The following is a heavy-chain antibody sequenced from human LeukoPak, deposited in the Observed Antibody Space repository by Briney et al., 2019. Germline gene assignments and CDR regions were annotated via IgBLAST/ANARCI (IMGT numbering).Heavy chain of an antibody. D-gene: IGHD3-16*01. CDR3: ARGGGLDV. CDR2: INHNGNVN. J-gene: IGHJ6*02. V-gene: IGHV3-7*03. CDR1: GFIFSNYA. Sequence: GSLRLSCAASGFIFSNYAMNWARQAPGKGLEWVASINHNGNVNYYVDSVKGRFTISRDNAKNSLYLQMSNLRAEDTAVYFCARGGGLDVWGQGATVTVSS.